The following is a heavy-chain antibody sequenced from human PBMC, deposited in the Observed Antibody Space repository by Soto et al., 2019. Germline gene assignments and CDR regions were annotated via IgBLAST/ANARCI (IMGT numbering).Heavy chain of an antibody. CDR3: ARGAHSSSRYYYYYGMDV. J-gene: IGHJ6*02. CDR1: GFTFSSYW. CDR2: IKQDGSEK. Sequence: QPGGSLRLSCAASGFTFSSYWMSWVRQAPGKGLEWVANIKQDGSEKYYVDSVKGRFTISRDNAKNSLYLQMNSLRAEDTAVYYCARGAHSSSRYYYYYGMDVWGQGTTVTVSS. V-gene: IGHV3-7*01. D-gene: IGHD6-13*01.